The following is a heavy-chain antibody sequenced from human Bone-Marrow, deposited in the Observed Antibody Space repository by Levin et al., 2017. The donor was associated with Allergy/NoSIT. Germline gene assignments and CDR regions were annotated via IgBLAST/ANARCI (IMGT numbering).Heavy chain of an antibody. CDR2: INQDGTIT. CDR1: GSGFSRYW. J-gene: IGHJ4*02. V-gene: IGHV3-7*01. CDR3: ARDTDDFGPVFDY. D-gene: IGHD4/OR15-4a*01. Sequence: GGSLRLSCVASGSGFSRYWMSWVRQAPGKGLEWVANINQDGTITYHMDSVKGRFTISRDNAKTSLYLQMNSLRAEDTATYYCARDTDDFGPVFDYWGQGAPVTDAS.